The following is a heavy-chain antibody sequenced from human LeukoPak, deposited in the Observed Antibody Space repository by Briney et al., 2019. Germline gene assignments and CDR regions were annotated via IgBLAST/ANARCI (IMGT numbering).Heavy chain of an antibody. CDR2: IYYSGST. D-gene: IGHD1-26*01. V-gene: IGHV4-59*08. J-gene: IGHJ4*02. CDR3: ARRSPGRTLFDY. CDR1: GGSISSYY. Sequence: SETLSLTCTVSGGSISSYYWSWIRQPPGKGLEWIGYIYYSGSTNYNPSLKSRVTISVDTSKNQFSLKLNSVTAADTAVYYCARRSPGRTLFDYWGQGTLVTVSS.